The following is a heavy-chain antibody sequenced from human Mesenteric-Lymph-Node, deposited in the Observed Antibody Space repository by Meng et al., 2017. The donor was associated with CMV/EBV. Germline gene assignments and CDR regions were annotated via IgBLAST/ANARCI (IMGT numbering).Heavy chain of an antibody. Sequence: KVSCKASGYTFNIYTFTCVRQAPGQRLEWMGRIIPIVGITNYAQKFQGRLTFTADASTSTAYMELSSLRSDDTAVYYCARGLPPGHWGQGTLVTVSS. D-gene: IGHD7-27*01. CDR3: ARGLPPGH. CDR1: GYTFNIYT. V-gene: IGHV1-69*02. J-gene: IGHJ4*02. CDR2: IIPIVGIT.